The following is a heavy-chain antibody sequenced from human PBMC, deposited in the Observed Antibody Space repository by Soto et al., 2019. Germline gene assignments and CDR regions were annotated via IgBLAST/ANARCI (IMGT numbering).Heavy chain of an antibody. V-gene: IGHV5-10-1*03. J-gene: IGHJ5*02. Sequence: EVQLVQSGAEVKKSGESLRISCKGSGYSFTSYWISWVRQMPGKGLEWMGRIDPSDSYTNYSPSFQGHVTISADKSISTAYLQWSSLKASDTAMYYCARDGTDSSGYYSWFDPWGQGTLVTVSS. CDR3: ARDGTDSSGYYSWFDP. D-gene: IGHD3-22*01. CDR2: IDPSDSYT. CDR1: GYSFTSYW.